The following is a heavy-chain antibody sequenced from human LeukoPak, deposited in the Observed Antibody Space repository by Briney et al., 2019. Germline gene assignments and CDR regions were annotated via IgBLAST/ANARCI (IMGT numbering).Heavy chain of an antibody. V-gene: IGHV3-30*04. CDR1: GFTFSSYA. CDR2: ISYDGSNK. Sequence: PGGSLRLSCAASGFTFSSYAMHWVRQAPGKGLEWVAVISYDGSNKYYADSVKGRFTISRDNSKNTLYLQMNSLRAEDTAVYYCARKFYYGDSAYAFDYWGQGTLVTVSS. D-gene: IGHD3-22*01. CDR3: ARKFYYGDSAYAFDY. J-gene: IGHJ4*02.